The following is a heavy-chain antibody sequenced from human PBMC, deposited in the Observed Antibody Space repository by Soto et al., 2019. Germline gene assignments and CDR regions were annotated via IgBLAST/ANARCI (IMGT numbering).Heavy chain of an antibody. CDR2: INSGGSTT. Sequence: GGSLRLSCAASGFTFSNYWMHWVRQAPGKGLVWVSRINSGGSTTSHADSVKGRFTISRDNAKNTLYLQMNSLRAEDTAVYYCARLPGYSTGWTLFDFWGQGTQVTVSS. J-gene: IGHJ4*02. V-gene: IGHV3-74*01. D-gene: IGHD6-19*01. CDR3: ARLPGYSTGWTLFDF. CDR1: GFTFSNYW.